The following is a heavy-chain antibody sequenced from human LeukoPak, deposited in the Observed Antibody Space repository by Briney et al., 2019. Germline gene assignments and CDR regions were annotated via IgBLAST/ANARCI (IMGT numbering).Heavy chain of an antibody. CDR3: ASRTIFGVVIIRPYYYGMDV. V-gene: IGHV1-3*01. CDR1: GYTFTSYA. Sequence: ASVKVSCKASGYTFTSYAMHWVRQAPGQRLKWMGWINAGNGNTKYSQKFQGRVTITRDTSASTAYMELSSLRSEDTAVYYCASRTIFGVVIIRPYYYGMDVWGQGTTVTVSS. D-gene: IGHD3-3*01. J-gene: IGHJ6*02. CDR2: INAGNGNT.